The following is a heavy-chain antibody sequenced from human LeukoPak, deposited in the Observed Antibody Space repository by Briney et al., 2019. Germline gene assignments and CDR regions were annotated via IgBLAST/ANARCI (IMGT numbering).Heavy chain of an antibody. J-gene: IGHJ4*02. CDR3: AKLPSYSYGYNF. Sequence: GGSLRLSCAASGFTFSNFAMSWVRQRPGKGLEWVSAISGTGDNTYYADSVKGRFTISRDNSQNTLYLQMNTLRAEDTAVYYCAKLPSYSYGYNFWGQGTLVTVSS. V-gene: IGHV3-23*01. CDR2: ISGTGDNT. D-gene: IGHD5-18*01. CDR1: GFTFSNFA.